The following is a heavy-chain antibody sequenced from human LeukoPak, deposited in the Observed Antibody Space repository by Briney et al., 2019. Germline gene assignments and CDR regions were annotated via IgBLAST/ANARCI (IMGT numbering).Heavy chain of an antibody. V-gene: IGHV1-8*01. CDR2: MNPNSGDT. CDR3: ARIGGGYCSSTSCYRPINYYYYYYMDV. CDR1: GYTFTSYD. D-gene: IGHD2-2*01. Sequence: GASAKVSCKASGYTFTSYDIIWVRQATGQGLEWMGWMNPNSGDTGYVQKFQGRVTMTRDTSISTAYMELSRLRSDDTAVYYCARIGGGYCSSTSCYRPINYYYYYYMDVWGKGTTVTVSS. J-gene: IGHJ6*03.